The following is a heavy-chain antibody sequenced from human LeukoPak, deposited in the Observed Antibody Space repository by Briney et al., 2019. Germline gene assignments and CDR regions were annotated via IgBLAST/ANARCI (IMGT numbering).Heavy chain of an antibody. Sequence: GGSLRLSCAASGFTFSSYWMSWVRQAPGKGLEWVANIKQDGSEKYYVDSVKGRFTISRDNAKNSLYLQTNSLRAEDTAVYYCARRNGGLRFLEWRFDYWGQGTLVTVPS. D-gene: IGHD3-3*01. J-gene: IGHJ4*02. V-gene: IGHV3-7*01. CDR1: GFTFSSYW. CDR2: IKQDGSEK. CDR3: ARRNGGLRFLEWRFDY.